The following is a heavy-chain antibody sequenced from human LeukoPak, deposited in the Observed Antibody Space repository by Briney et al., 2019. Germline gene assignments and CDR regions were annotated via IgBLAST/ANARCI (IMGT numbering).Heavy chain of an antibody. Sequence: SQTLSLTCAISGDSVSSNSAAWNWIRQSPSRGLEWLGRTYYRSKWFNDYAVSLKGRITTNPDTSKNQFSLQLNSVTPEDTAVYYCARVSTVGSSAFDIWGQGTMVTVSS. CDR2: TYYRSKWFN. D-gene: IGHD4-11*01. J-gene: IGHJ3*02. CDR3: ARVSTVGSSAFDI. V-gene: IGHV6-1*01. CDR1: GDSVSSNSAA.